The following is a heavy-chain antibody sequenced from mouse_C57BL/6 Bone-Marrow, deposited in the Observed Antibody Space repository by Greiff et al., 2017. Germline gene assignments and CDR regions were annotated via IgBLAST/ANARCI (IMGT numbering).Heavy chain of an antibody. J-gene: IGHJ2*01. CDR2: IDPSYSYT. CDR1: GYTFTSYW. D-gene: IGHD2-1*01. V-gene: IGHV1-59*01. Sequence: QVQLQQPGAELVRPGTSVKLSCKASGYTFTSYWMHWVKQRPGQGLEWIGVIDPSYSYTNYNQKFKGKATLTVDTSSSTAYMQLSSLTSEDSAVYYCARRGNYYFDYWGQGTTLTGSA. CDR3: ARRGNYYFDY.